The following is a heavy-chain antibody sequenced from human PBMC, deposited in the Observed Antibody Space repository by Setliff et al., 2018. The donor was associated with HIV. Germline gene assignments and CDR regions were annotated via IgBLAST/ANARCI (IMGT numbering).Heavy chain of an antibody. V-gene: IGHV3-7*01. J-gene: IGHJ5*02. D-gene: IGHD3-10*01. CDR1: GFTFSSYW. CDR3: TAGHYGPNP. Sequence: GGSLRLSCAASGFTFSSYWMSWVRQAPGKGLEWMANIKQDGSEKYYVDSVKGRFSISRDNAKTSLYLQMTSLRADDTALYYCTAGHYGPNPWGQGTPVTVSS. CDR2: IKQDGSEK.